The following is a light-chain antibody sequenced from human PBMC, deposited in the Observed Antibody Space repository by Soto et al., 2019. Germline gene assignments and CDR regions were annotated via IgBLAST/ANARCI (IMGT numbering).Light chain of an antibody. CDR2: DVS. CDR1: SSDVGGYNY. V-gene: IGLV2-14*01. CDR3: SSHTSSSTLYV. Sequence: QSALTQPASVSGSPGQSITISCTGTSSDVGGYNYVSWYQQHPGKAPKLMIYDVSNRPSGVSNRFSGSKSGNTASLTISGLQAEDEADYYCSSHTSSSTLYVFGTGTRSPS. J-gene: IGLJ1*01.